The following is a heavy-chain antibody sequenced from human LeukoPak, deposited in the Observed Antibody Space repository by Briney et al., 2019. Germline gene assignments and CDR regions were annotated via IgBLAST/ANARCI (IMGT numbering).Heavy chain of an antibody. Sequence: SQTLSLTCTVSGGSISSGGYYWSWIRQPPGKGLEWIGYIYHSGSTYYNPSLKSRVTISVDRSKNQFSLKLSSVTAEDTAVSYCARDKCSSTSCYRSWVAFDIWGQGTMVTVSS. CDR1: GGSISSGGYY. J-gene: IGHJ3*02. D-gene: IGHD2-2*02. V-gene: IGHV4-30-2*01. CDR3: ARDKCSSTSCYRSWVAFDI. CDR2: IYHSGST.